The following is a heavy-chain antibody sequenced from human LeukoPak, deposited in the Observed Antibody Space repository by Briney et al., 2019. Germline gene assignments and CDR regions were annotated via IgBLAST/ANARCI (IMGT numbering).Heavy chain of an antibody. CDR2: IWYDGSNK. CDR3: ARDGEYCGGDCYSIVFRPFDY. V-gene: IGHV3-33*01. Sequence: GGSLRLSCAASGFTFSSYGMHWVRQAPGKGLEWVAVIWYDGSNKYYADSVKGRFTISRDNSKNTLYLQMNSLRAEDTAVYYCARDGEYCGGDCYSIVFRPFDYWGQGTLVTVSS. CDR1: GFTFSSYG. J-gene: IGHJ4*02. D-gene: IGHD2-21*02.